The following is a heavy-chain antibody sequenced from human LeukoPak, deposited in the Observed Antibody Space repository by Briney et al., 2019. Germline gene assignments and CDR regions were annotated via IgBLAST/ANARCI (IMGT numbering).Heavy chain of an antibody. J-gene: IGHJ6*03. Sequence: ASVKVSCKASGYTFTSYGISWVRQAPGQGLEWMGWIIAYNGNTNYAQKLQGRVTMTTDTSTSTAYMELRSLRYDDTAVYYCTRSPHGTYYDFWSGYRKHYYYMDVWGKGTTVTVSS. CDR3: TRSPHGTYYDFWSGYRKHYYYMDV. CDR1: GYTFTSYG. D-gene: IGHD3-3*01. CDR2: IIAYNGNT. V-gene: IGHV1-18*01.